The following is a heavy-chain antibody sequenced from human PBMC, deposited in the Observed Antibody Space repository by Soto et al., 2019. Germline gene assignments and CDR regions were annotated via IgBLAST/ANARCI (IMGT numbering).Heavy chain of an antibody. CDR1: GGSISSGGYY. CDR2: IYYSGST. CDR3: ARVGGNSNWYFDL. D-gene: IGHD2-21*02. J-gene: IGHJ2*01. Sequence: QVQLQESGPGLVKPSQTMSLTCTVSGGSISSGGYYWSWLRQHPGKGLEWIGYIYYSGSTYYNPSPKSRVTISVDTSKNQFSLKLSSVTAADTAVYYCARVGGNSNWYFDLWGRGTLVTVSS. V-gene: IGHV4-31*03.